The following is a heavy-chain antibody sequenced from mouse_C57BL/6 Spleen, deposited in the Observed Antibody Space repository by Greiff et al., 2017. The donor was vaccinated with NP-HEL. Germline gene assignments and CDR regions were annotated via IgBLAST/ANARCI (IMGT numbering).Heavy chain of an antibody. CDR1: GYAFSSYW. Sequence: VHLVESGAELVKPGASVKISCKASGYAFSSYWMNWVKQRPGKGLEWIGQIYPGDGDTNYNGKFKGKATLTADKSSSTAYMQLSSLTSEDSAVYFCARRVYGPMDYWGQGTSVTVSS. J-gene: IGHJ4*01. D-gene: IGHD1-1*02. CDR3: ARRVYGPMDY. V-gene: IGHV1-80*01. CDR2: IYPGDGDT.